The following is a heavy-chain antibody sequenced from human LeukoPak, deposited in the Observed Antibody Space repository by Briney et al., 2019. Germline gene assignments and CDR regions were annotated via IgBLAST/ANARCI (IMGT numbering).Heavy chain of an antibody. Sequence: ASVKVSCKASGYTFTCYYMHWVRQAPGQGLEWMGRINPNSGGTNYAQKFQGRVTMTRDTSISTAYMGLSRLRSDDTAVYYCARDNQLGYCSSTSCPYYYYMDVWGKGTTVTVSS. D-gene: IGHD2-2*01. V-gene: IGHV1-2*06. CDR1: GYTFTCYY. CDR3: ARDNQLGYCSSTSCPYYYYMDV. J-gene: IGHJ6*03. CDR2: INPNSGGT.